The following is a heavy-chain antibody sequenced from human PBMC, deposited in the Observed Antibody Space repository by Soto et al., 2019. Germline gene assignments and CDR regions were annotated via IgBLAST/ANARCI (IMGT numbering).Heavy chain of an antibody. V-gene: IGHV1-69*12. Sequence: QVQLVQSGAEVKKPGSSVKVSCKASGGTFSSYAISWVRQAPGQGLEWMGGIIPIFGTANYAQKFQGRVTITADESRSTAYMELSSLRSEDTAVYYCARDNRGTVTTSRWCDPWGQGTLVTVSS. CDR2: IIPIFGTA. CDR1: GGTFSSYA. CDR3: ARDNRGTVTTSRWCDP. J-gene: IGHJ5*02. D-gene: IGHD4-17*01.